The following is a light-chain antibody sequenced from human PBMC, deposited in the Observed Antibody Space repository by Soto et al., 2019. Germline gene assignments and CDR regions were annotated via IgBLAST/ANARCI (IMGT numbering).Light chain of an antibody. CDR3: QQYDTSPPIT. CDR2: GAS. CDR1: QSLSRNY. Sequence: EIVLTQSPGTLSLSPGERATLSCRASQSLSRNYIAWYQHRPGQAPRLLIYGASSRATGIPDRFSGIGSGAVFTLTIAGLEHEDFAVYYCQQYDTSPPITFGQGTRLESK. V-gene: IGKV3-20*01. J-gene: IGKJ5*01.